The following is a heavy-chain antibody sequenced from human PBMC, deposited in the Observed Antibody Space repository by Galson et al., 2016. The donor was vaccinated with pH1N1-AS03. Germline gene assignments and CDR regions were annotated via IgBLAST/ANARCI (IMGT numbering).Heavy chain of an antibody. Sequence: SLRLSCAASSGYVMNWVRQAPGKGLEWVSGISVSGSDTYYVDSVKGRFTISRDNSKNTLFLQVDSLRAEDTALYYCTAGHYTNFWGQGTLVTVSS. D-gene: IGHD3-3*01. V-gene: IGHV3-23*01. CDR2: ISVSGSDT. J-gene: IGHJ4*01. CDR3: TAGHYTNF. CDR1: SGYV.